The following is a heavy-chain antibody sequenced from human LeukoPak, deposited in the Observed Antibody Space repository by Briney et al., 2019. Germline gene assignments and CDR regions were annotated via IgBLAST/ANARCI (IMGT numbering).Heavy chain of an antibody. Sequence: SSETLSLTCTVSGXSISSSSYYWGWIRQPPGKGLEWIGSIYYSGSTYYNPSLKSRVTISVDTSKNQFSLKLSSVTAADTAVYYCARSTVAGTRKVDYWGQGTLVTVSS. J-gene: IGHJ4*02. CDR3: ARSTVAGTRKVDY. V-gene: IGHV4-39*01. CDR2: IYYSGST. CDR1: GXSISSSSYY. D-gene: IGHD6-19*01.